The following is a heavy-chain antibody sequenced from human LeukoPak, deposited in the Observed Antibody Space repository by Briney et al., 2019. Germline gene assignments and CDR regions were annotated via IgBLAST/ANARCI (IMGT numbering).Heavy chain of an antibody. J-gene: IGHJ6*03. CDR3: ARGGLRVMVYRLYYMDV. CDR2: INPNSGGT. D-gene: IGHD2-8*01. CDR1: GYTFTGYY. V-gene: IGHV1-2*02. Sequence: ASVKVSCKASGYTFTGYYMHWVRQAPGQGLEWMGWINPNSGGTNFAQKFQGRVTMTRDTSISTAYMELTRLRSDDTAVYYCARGGLRVMVYRLYYMDVWGKGTTVTVSS.